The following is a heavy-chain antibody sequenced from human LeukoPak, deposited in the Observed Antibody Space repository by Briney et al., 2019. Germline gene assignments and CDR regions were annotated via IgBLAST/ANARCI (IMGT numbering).Heavy chain of an antibody. V-gene: IGHV3-9*01. Sequence: PGGSLRLSCAASGFIFNDYAMHWVRQAPGKGLEWVSGISWNSGSIGYADSVKGRFTISRDNAKNSLYLQMNSLRAEDTAVYYCARDPHDPGYYYYGMDVWGQGTTVTVSS. CDR3: ARDPHDPGYYYYGMDV. CDR2: ISWNSGSI. CDR1: GFIFNDYA. J-gene: IGHJ6*02.